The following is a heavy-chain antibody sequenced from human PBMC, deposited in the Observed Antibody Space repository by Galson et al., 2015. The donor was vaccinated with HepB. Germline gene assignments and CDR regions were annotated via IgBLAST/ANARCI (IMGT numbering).Heavy chain of an antibody. CDR1: GGTFSSYT. D-gene: IGHD4-17*01. J-gene: IGHJ3*02. Sequence: SVKVSCKASGGTFSSYTISWVRQAPGQGLEWMGRIIPILGIANYAQKFQGRVTITADKSTSTAYMELSSLRSEDTAVYYCATYGDYVLWNAFDIWGQGTMVTVSS. CDR2: IIPILGIA. V-gene: IGHV1-69*02. CDR3: ATYGDYVLWNAFDI.